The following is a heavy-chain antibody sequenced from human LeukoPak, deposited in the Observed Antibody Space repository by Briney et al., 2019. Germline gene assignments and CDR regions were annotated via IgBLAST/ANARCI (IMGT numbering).Heavy chain of an antibody. J-gene: IGHJ3*02. D-gene: IGHD6-13*01. CDR3: ASTYSLYDAFDI. CDR2: IYHSGST. CDR1: GYSISSGYY. V-gene: IGHV4-38-2*02. Sequence: PSETLSLTCTVSGYSISSGYYWGWIRQPPGKGLEWIGSIYHSGSTYYNPSLKSRVTISVDTSENQFSLKLSSVTAADTAVYYCASTYSLYDAFDIWGQGTMLTVSS.